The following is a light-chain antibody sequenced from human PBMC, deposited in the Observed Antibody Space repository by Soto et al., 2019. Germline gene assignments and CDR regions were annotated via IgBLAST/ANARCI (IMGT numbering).Light chain of an antibody. J-gene: IGLJ1*01. CDR2: EVN. CDR3: SSFTRTSTYV. V-gene: IGLV2-14*02. Sequence: QSVLTQPASVSGSPGQSITISCTATSSDVGSYNLVSWYQQHPGKAPKLMIYEVNNRPSGVSNRFSGSKSGNTASLTISGLQAEDEADYYCSSFTRTSTYVFGTGTKLTVL. CDR1: SSDVGSYNL.